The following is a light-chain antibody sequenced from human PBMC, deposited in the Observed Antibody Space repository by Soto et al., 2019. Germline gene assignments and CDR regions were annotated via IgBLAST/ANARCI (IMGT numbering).Light chain of an antibody. Sequence: DIQMTQSPSTLSASVGDRVIITCRASRSVGNRLAWYQQKPGKAPKVLIFDGSTLRSGVPSRFSGSGSGTEFSLTISSLQPDDFATYYCQHCSTDPVTFGQATKVEVK. CDR2: DGS. J-gene: IGKJ1*01. V-gene: IGKV1-5*01. CDR3: QHCSTDPVT. CDR1: RSVGNR.